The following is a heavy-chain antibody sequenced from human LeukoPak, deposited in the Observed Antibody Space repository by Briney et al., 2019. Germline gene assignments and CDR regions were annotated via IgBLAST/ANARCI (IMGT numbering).Heavy chain of an antibody. D-gene: IGHD2-2*01. CDR3: ARRYCSSTSCLLDY. CDR2: ISSTSGSTI. V-gene: IGHV3-48*03. Sequence: PGGSLRLSCAASGFTFTNFEMNWVRQAPGKGLEWVSYISSTSGSTIYYADSVKGRFTISRDNAKNSVYLQMNSLRAEDTAVYYCARRYCSSTSCLLDYWGQGTLVTVSS. CDR1: GFTFTNFE. J-gene: IGHJ4*02.